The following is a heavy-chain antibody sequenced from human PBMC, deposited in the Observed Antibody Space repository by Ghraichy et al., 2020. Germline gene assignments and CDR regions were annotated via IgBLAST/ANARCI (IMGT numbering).Heavy chain of an antibody. J-gene: IGHJ5*02. CDR3: ARGLAVAGTLAMRRFDP. CDR2: INQSGST. V-gene: IGHV4-34*01. D-gene: IGHD6-19*01. Sequence: IREINQSGSTNYNPSLKSRVTISVATSKNQFSLKLSSVTAADAAVYFCARGLAVAGTLAMRRFDPWGQ.